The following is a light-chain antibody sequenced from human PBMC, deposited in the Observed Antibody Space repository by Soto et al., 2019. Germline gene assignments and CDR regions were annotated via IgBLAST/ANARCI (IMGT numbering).Light chain of an antibody. J-gene: IGKJ1*01. CDR2: KAS. V-gene: IGKV1-5*03. CDR3: QHYNSYSEA. Sequence: DIQMTQSASTLSGSLGDRVTITCRASQTISSWLAWYQQKPGKAPKLLIYKASTLKSRVPSRFSGSGYGTEFNLTISSLQTDDFATYYCQHYNSYSEAFGQGTKVDIK. CDR1: QTISSW.